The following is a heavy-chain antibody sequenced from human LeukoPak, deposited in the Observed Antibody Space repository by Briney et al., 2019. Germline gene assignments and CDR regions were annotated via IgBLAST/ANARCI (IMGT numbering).Heavy chain of an antibody. CDR1: GFTFSTHA. V-gene: IGHV3-23*01. CDR3: AKGRSLGCFATLDS. Sequence: GGSLRLSCAASGFTFSTHAMTWVRQAPGKGLEWVSVIGESGDETYYADSVKGRFTISSDKSKNTLYLQMDSLRAEDTAVYYCAKGRSLGCFATLDSWGQGTLVTVSS. J-gene: IGHJ4*02. D-gene: IGHD2-2*01. CDR2: IGESGDET.